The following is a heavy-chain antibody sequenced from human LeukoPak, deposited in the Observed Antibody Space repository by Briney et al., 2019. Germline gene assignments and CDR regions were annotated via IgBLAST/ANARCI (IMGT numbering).Heavy chain of an antibody. CDR2: ISSSSSYI. Sequence: GGSLRLSCAASGFTFSSYSMNWVRQAPGKGLEWVSSISSSSSYIYYADSVKGRFTISRDNAKNSLYPQMNSLRAEDTAVYYCARDTLGEGEDANYAVYYFDYWGQGTPVTVSS. CDR3: ARDTLGEGEDANYAVYYFDY. V-gene: IGHV3-21*01. CDR1: GFTFSSYS. J-gene: IGHJ4*02. D-gene: IGHD4/OR15-4a*01.